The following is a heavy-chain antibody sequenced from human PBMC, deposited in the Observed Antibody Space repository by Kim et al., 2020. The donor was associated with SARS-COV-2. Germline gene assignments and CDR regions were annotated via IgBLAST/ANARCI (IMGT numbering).Heavy chain of an antibody. D-gene: IGHD2-2*01. Sequence: GGSPRLSCAASGFTFGDYGMHWVRHTPGKGLEWVSSISWNSGNIVYADSVKGRFTVSRDNAKNSLYLQMNSLRAEDTALYYCAKGGCSSTTCYSNSWGQGTLVTVSS. CDR3: AKGGCSSTTCYSNS. CDR2: ISWNSGNI. CDR1: GFTFGDYG. V-gene: IGHV3-9*01. J-gene: IGHJ4*02.